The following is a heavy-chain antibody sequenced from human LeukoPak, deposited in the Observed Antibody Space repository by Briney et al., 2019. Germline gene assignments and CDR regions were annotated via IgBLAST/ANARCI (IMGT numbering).Heavy chain of an antibody. CDR2: ITWNRDNI. J-gene: IGHJ4*02. CDR3: AKDNDDSSAEGWFDY. Sequence: PGGSLRLSCTVSGFTFDDYAMHWVRHTPGKGLEWVAGITWNRDNIGYGDSVKGRFTISRDNVKNVLYLQMNSLRPEDTALYYCAKDNDDSSAEGWFDYWGQGTLVTVSS. CDR1: GFTFDDYA. D-gene: IGHD3-22*01. V-gene: IGHV3-9*01.